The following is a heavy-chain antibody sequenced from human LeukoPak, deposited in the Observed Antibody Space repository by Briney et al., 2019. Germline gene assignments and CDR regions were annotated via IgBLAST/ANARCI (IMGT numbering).Heavy chain of an antibody. J-gene: IGHJ3*02. V-gene: IGHV4-59*01. Sequence: PSETLSLTCTVSGGSISSYYWSWIRQPPGKGLEWIGYIYYSRSNNYNPSLTSRVTISVDTSKNQFSLKLSSVTAADTAVYYCARSGATGGAFDIWGQGTMVTVSS. D-gene: IGHD1-26*01. CDR1: GGSISSYY. CDR3: ARSGATGGAFDI. CDR2: IYYSRSN.